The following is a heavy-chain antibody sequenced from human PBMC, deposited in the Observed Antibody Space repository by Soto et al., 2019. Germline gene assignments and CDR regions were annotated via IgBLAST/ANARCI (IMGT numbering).Heavy chain of an antibody. CDR3: ARAYGDYVFDY. CDR2: IYYSGST. Sequence: PSETLFLTCTVSGGSISSYYWSWIRQPPGKGLEWIGYIYYSGSTNYNPSLKSRVTISVDTSKNQFSLKLSSVTAADTAVYYCARAYGDYVFDYWGQGTLVTVS. CDR1: GGSISSYY. D-gene: IGHD4-17*01. V-gene: IGHV4-59*01. J-gene: IGHJ4*02.